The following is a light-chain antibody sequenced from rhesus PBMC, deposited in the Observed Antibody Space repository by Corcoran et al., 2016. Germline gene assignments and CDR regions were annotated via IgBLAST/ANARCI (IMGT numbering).Light chain of an antibody. CDR1: QSISSW. CDR3: QQYSSSPWT. V-gene: IGKV1-22*01. CDR2: KAA. Sequence: DIQMTQSPSFLSASVGDIVTITCRASQSISSWLAWYQQKPGKAPKFLIDKAASLQSGVPSRFSGNGSETDFTLTISNLQSEDFATYYCQQYSSSPWTFGQGTKVAIK. J-gene: IGKJ1*01.